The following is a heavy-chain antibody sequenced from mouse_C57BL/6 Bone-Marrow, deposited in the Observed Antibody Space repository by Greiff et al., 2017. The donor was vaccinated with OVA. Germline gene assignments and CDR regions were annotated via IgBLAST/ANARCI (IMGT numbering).Heavy chain of an antibody. CDR2: LDPETGGT. Sequence: VNVKQSGAELVRPGASVKLSCTASGFNIQDDYMHWVKQRPEQGLEWIGWLDPETGGTEYASKFQGKATITADKSSHTAYLQHSSLTSDDTAVYYCTFYFFDYWGQGTTLTVSS. CDR3: TFYFFDY. V-gene: IGHV14-4*01. CDR1: GFNIQDDY. J-gene: IGHJ2*01.